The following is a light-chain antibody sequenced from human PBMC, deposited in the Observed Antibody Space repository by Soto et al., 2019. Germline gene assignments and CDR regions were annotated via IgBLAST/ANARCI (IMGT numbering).Light chain of an antibody. CDR3: MQSRDFPYT. CDR2: KIS. CDR1: QSLVHSYGSTY. Sequence: DIVMTQTPLSAPVTLGQPASISCKSSQSLVHSYGSTYLSWIQQTPGQAPSLLIYKISRRFSGVPDRLSRSGAGTEVTLRISRVEAEDVGVYYCMQSRDFPYTFGQGTKLEI. J-gene: IGKJ2*01. V-gene: IGKV2-24*01.